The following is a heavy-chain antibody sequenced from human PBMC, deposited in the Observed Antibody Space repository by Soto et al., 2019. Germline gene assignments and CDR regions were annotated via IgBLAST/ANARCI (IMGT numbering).Heavy chain of an antibody. Sequence: QVRLQESGPGLVKPSQTLSLTCTVSGGSFSSGGYYWSWIRQHPGKGLEWIGDIYYSGSTYSNPSLKSRITMSVDRSKSQLSLHLTSVPAADTAVYFCARAPAGGRWQLPFDSWGQGTLVAVSS. V-gene: IGHV4-31*02. CDR3: ARAPAGGRWQLPFDS. J-gene: IGHJ4*02. CDR2: IYYSGST. D-gene: IGHD2-15*01. CDR1: GGSFSSGGYY.